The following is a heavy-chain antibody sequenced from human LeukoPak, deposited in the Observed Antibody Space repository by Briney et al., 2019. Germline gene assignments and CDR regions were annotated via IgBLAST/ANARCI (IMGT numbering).Heavy chain of an antibody. CDR3: AKVDDFWSGYYFDY. CDR1: GFTFSSYA. CDR2: ISGSGGST. V-gene: IGHV3-23*01. J-gene: IGHJ4*02. D-gene: IGHD3-3*01. Sequence: GGSLRLSCAASGFTFSSYAMGWVRQAPGKGLEWVSAISGSGGSTYYADSVKGRFTISRDNSKNTLYLQMNSLRAEDTAVYYCAKVDDFWSGYYFDYWGQGTLVTVSS.